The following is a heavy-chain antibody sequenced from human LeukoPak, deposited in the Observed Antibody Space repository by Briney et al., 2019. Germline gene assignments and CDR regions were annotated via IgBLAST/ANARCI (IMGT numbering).Heavy chain of an antibody. CDR3: ARQTGWAARYDY. CDR2: IYYSGST. D-gene: IGHD6-6*01. V-gene: IGHV4-59*08. J-gene: IGHJ4*02. Sequence: MSSETLSLTCTVSGGSISSYYWSWIRQPPGKGLEWIGYIYYSGSTNYNPSLKSRVTISVDTSKNQFSLKLSSVTAADTAVYYCARQTGWAARYDYWGQGTLVTVSS. CDR1: GGSISSYY.